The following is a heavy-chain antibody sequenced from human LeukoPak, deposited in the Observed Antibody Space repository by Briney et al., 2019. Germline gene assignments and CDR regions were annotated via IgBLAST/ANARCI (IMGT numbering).Heavy chain of an antibody. CDR2: IRYDGSNK. CDR3: AKDLSPAADGTYFDY. Sequence: GGSLRLSCAASRFTFSIYGMHWVRQAPGKGLEWVSFIRYDGSNKYYADSVRGRFTISRDNSKNTLYLQMTSLRPEDTAVYYCAKDLSPAADGTYFDYWGQGTLVTVSS. V-gene: IGHV3-30*02. CDR1: RFTFSIYG. J-gene: IGHJ4*02. D-gene: IGHD6-13*01.